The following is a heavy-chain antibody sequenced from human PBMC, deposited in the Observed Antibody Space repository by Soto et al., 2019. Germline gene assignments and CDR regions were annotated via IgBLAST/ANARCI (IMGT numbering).Heavy chain of an antibody. CDR3: TTDVGDIVVVPAAAPLDY. D-gene: IGHD2-2*01. Sequence: EVQLVESGGGLVKPGGSLRLSCAASGFTFSNAWMSWVRQAPGKGLEWVGRIKSKTDGGTTDYAAPVKGRFTISRDDSKNTLYLQMNSLKTEDTAVYYCTTDVGDIVVVPAAAPLDYWGQGTLVTVSS. CDR1: GFTFSNAW. J-gene: IGHJ4*02. CDR2: IKSKTDGGTT. V-gene: IGHV3-15*01.